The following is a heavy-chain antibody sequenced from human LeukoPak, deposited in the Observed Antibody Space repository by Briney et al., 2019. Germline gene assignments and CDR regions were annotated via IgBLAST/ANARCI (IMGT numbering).Heavy chain of an antibody. CDR2: INPNSGGT. V-gene: IGHV1-2*02. Sequence: ASVKVSCKASGYTFTRYYMHWVRQAPGQGLAGMGWINPNSGGTNYAQKFQGRVTMPRDTSIRTAYMELSRLRSDDTAVYYCARESRWYCGGDCYSFGKDYWGQGTLVTVSS. J-gene: IGHJ4*02. CDR1: GYTFTRYY. D-gene: IGHD2-21*01. CDR3: ARESRWYCGGDCYSFGKDY.